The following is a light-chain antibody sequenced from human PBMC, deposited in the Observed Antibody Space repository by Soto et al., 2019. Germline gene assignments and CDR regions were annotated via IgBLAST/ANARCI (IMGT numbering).Light chain of an antibody. CDR2: HVT. Sequence: QSAVTQPASMSGSLGQSITISCSGTSSDVGAYNYVSWYQQYPGKAPKLMIYHVTDRPSGVSNRFSGSKSGNTASLTISGLQAEDEADYYCCSYTTSNTFVFGTGTKVTVL. J-gene: IGLJ1*01. CDR3: CSYTTSNTFV. V-gene: IGLV2-14*01. CDR1: SSDVGAYNY.